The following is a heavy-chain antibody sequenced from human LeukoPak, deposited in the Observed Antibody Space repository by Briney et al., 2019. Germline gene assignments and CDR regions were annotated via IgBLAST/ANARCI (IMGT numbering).Heavy chain of an antibody. CDR1: GFTFSSYA. D-gene: IGHD2-21*02. J-gene: IGHJ6*02. V-gene: IGHV3-33*08. CDR3: ASLVGTHYYYGMDV. Sequence: PGGSLRLSCAASGFTFSSYAMHWVRQAPGKGLEWVAVIWYDGSNKYYADSVKGRFTISRDNSKNTLYLQMNSLRAEDTAVYHCASLVGTHYYYGMDVWGQGTTVTVSS. CDR2: IWYDGSNK.